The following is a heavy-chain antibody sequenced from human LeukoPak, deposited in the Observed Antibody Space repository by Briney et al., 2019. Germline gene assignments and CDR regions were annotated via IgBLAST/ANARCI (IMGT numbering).Heavy chain of an antibody. CDR3: ARGRVLRYFEHRYYFDY. D-gene: IGHD3-9*01. CDR2: INHSGST. V-gene: IGHV4-34*01. J-gene: IGHJ4*02. CDR1: GGSFSGYY. Sequence: SETLSLTCAVYGGSFSGYYWSWIRQPPGKGLEWIGEINHSGSTNYNPSLKSRVTISVDTSKNQFSLKLSSVTAADTAVYYCARGRVLRYFEHRYYFDYWGQGTLVTVSS.